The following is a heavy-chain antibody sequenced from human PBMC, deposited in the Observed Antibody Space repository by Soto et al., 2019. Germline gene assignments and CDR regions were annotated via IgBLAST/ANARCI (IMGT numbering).Heavy chain of an antibody. V-gene: IGHV1-18*01. J-gene: IGHJ4*02. CDR2: ISAYNGNT. CDR3: ARDYNPSYYYDSSGYYPLGY. D-gene: IGHD3-22*01. CDR1: GYTFTSYG. Sequence: ASVKVSCKASGYTFTSYGISWVRQAPGQGLEWMGWISAYNGNTNYAQKLQGRVTMTTDTSTSTAYMELRSLRSDDTAVYYCARDYNPSYYYDSSGYYPLGYWGQGTLVTAPQ.